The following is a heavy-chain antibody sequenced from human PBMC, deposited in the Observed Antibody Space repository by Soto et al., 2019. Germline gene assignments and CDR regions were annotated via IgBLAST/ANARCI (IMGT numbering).Heavy chain of an antibody. CDR2: INPNSGGGT. CDR1: GFTFIGHY. Sequence: GASVKVSCKASGFTFIGHYIHWVRQAPGQGLEWVGWINPNSGGGTVYAQKFQGRVTMTADTSTSIASMDLTSLRGDDTAVYYCAGSRTGALDYWGPGALVTIS. CDR3: AGSRTGALDY. J-gene: IGHJ4*02. D-gene: IGHD7-27*01. V-gene: IGHV1-2*02.